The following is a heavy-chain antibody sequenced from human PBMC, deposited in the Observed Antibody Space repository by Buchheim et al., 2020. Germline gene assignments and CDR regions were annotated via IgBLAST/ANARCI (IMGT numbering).Heavy chain of an antibody. CDR2: INTGNGNT. J-gene: IGHJ4*02. V-gene: IGHV1-3*04. D-gene: IGHD4-17*01. CDR3: ARVFLYGAIGGYYDY. CDR1: GYTFTSYP. Sequence: QVQLVQSGAEVKKPGASVKISCKASGYTFTSYPIHWVRQAPGQGLEWMGWINTGNGNTKYSQKFQGRVTITRDTSASTAYMELSSLRSEDTAVYYCARVFLYGAIGGYYDYWGQGTL.